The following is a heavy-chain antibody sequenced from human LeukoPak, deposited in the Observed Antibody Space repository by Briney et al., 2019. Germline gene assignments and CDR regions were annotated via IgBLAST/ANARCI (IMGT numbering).Heavy chain of an antibody. CDR1: GVSISGYY. V-gene: IGHV4-59*01. CDR2: IYYSGST. D-gene: IGHD3-10*01. Sequence: PSETLSLTCTVSGVSISGYYWSWIRQPPGKGLEWIGYIYYSGSTNYNPSLKSRVTISVDTSKNQFSLKLSSVTAADTAVYYCARRGVWFGAPGGYYYGMDVWGQGTTVTVSS. J-gene: IGHJ6*02. CDR3: ARRGVWFGAPGGYYYGMDV.